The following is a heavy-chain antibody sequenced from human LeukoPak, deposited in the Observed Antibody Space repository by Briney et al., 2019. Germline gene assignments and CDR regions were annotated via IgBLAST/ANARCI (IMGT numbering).Heavy chain of an antibody. V-gene: IGHV3-7*01. J-gene: IGHJ5*02. CDR3: AREEGLSWFDP. CDR1: GFTFSSYA. Sequence: GGPLRLSCAASGFTFSSYAMSWVRQAPGKGLEWVASIKQDGSEKSYVDSVKGRFTISRDNAKNSVYLQMNSLRAEDTAVYYCAREEGLSWFDPWGQGTLVTVSS. CDR2: IKQDGSEK.